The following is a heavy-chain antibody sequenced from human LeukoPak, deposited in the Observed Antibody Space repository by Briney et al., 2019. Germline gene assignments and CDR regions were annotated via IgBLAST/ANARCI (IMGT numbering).Heavy chain of an antibody. J-gene: IGHJ4*02. CDR2: ISSSGSTI. CDR3: ARDWWELPVY. D-gene: IGHD1-26*01. CDR1: GFTFSSYE. Sequence: GGSLRLSCAAPGFTFSSYEMNWVRKAPGKGLEWVSDISSSGSTIYYADSLKGRFTISRDNAKNSLYLQMNSLRAEDTAVYYCARDWWELPVYWGQGTLVTVSS. V-gene: IGHV3-48*03.